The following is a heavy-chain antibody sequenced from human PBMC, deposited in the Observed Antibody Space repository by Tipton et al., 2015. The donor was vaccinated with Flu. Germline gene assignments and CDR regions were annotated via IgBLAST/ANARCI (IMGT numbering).Heavy chain of an antibody. CDR1: GGSIGSFY. V-gene: IGHV4-4*09. J-gene: IGHJ5*02. CDR3: ASSLGPMNWFDP. D-gene: IGHD7-27*01. CDR2: IYNNAYT. Sequence: GLVKPSETLSLTCTVSGGSIGSFYWNWIRQPPGKGLEWIGYIYNNAYTKYNPSLKSRVTISVDTSKKQFSLQLRSVTAADTAVYYCASSLGPMNWFDPWGQGTLVTVSS.